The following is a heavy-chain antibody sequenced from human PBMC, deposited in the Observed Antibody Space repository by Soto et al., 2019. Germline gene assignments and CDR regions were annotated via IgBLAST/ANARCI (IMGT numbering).Heavy chain of an antibody. CDR1: GFTFSSYW. CDR2: INSDGSST. D-gene: IGHD2-2*01. CDR3: ARVETCSSTSCYSVFDY. V-gene: IGHV3-74*03. J-gene: IGHJ4*02. Sequence: EVQLVESGGGSVQPGGSLRLSCAASGFTFSSYWMHWVRQAPGKGLVWVSRINSDGSSTTYADSVKGRFTISRDNAKNTLYLQMNSLRAEDTAVYYCARVETCSSTSCYSVFDYWGQGTLVTVSS.